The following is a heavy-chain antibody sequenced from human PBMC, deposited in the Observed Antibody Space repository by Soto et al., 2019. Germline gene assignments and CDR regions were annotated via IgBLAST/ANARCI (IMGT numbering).Heavy chain of an antibody. CDR3: ARDCSGGSCYPGMDV. D-gene: IGHD2-15*01. CDR2: ISSSGYI. J-gene: IGHJ6*02. CDR1: GFSFNSYT. V-gene: IGHV3-21*01. Sequence: GGSLRLSCAASGFSFNSYTINWVRQAPGKRLEWLSSISSSGYIFSTDSVRGRFTISRDNAKNSVCLQINSLRAEDTAVYFCARDCSGGSCYPGMDVWGQGTTVTVSS.